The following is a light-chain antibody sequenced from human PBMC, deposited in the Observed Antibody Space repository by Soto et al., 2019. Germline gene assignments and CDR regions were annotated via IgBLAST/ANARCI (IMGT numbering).Light chain of an antibody. CDR3: QLCYRYFRI. Sequence: DIQMTQSPSTLSASVGDRVTITCRASQSITNWLAWYQQRPGKAPRLLIYDASSREGGVPARFSGSGSGTEFTLTISSLQTDDFATYYCQLCYRYFRIFGPGTKVDIK. CDR1: QSITNW. V-gene: IGKV1-5*01. CDR2: DAS. J-gene: IGKJ3*01.